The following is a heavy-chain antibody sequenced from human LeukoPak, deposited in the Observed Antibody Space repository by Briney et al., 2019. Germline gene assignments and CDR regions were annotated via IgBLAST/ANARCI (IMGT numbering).Heavy chain of an antibody. CDR2: ISGYNGNT. CDR3: AKGAEMQQLVPFDY. D-gene: IGHD6-13*01. CDR1: GYTFTTYN. Sequence: ASVKVSCKASGYTFTTYNINWVRQAPGQGLEWMGWISGYNGNTNYAQKLQGRVTMTTDTSTSTVYMELRSLRSDDTALYYCAKGAEMQQLVPFDYWGQGTLVTVSS. J-gene: IGHJ4*02. V-gene: IGHV1-18*01.